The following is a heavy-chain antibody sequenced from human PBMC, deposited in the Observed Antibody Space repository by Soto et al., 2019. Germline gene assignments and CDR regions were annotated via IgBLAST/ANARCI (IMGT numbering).Heavy chain of an antibody. D-gene: IGHD4-17*01. CDR2: IDPADSYT. J-gene: IGHJ4*02. CDR1: GYNFDYYW. V-gene: IGHV5-10-1*01. CDR3: ARHSRKNGYFDF. Sequence: PGESLKISCKGSGYNFDYYWITWVRQMPGKGLEWMGKIDPADSYTDYIPSFQGHVTISFDKSISTAYLQWSSLKASDTGMYYCARHSRKNGYFDFWGQGTQVTVSS.